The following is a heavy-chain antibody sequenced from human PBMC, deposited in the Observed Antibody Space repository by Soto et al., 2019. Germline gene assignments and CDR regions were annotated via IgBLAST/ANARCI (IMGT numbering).Heavy chain of an antibody. Sequence: QVQLVQSGDEVKKSGASVKVSCKASGYTFSNYGISWVRQAPGQGLEWMGWISGYNGLTAYAQNVQGRVTMTIDTPTTTVFMEMTGLRSNDTAVFYCARSGRSWNLREFDYWGQGTLVTVSS. CDR1: GYTFSNYG. J-gene: IGHJ4*02. D-gene: IGHD6-13*01. CDR2: ISGYNGLT. V-gene: IGHV1-18*04. CDR3: ARSGRSWNLREFDY.